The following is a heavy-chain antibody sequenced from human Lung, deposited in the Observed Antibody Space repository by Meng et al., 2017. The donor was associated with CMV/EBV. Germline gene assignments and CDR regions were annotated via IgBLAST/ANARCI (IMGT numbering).Heavy chain of an antibody. V-gene: IGHV4-59*01. CDR1: GGAISSYD. Sequence: TGAGGAISSYDGSWIRQPPGKGLEWIGYIYYSGSTNYNPSLKSRVTISVDTSKNQFSLKLSSVTAADTAVYYCARGSSGWQKRFLFDPWGQGTLVTVSS. D-gene: IGHD6-19*01. CDR3: ARGSSGWQKRFLFDP. CDR2: IYYSGST. J-gene: IGHJ5*02.